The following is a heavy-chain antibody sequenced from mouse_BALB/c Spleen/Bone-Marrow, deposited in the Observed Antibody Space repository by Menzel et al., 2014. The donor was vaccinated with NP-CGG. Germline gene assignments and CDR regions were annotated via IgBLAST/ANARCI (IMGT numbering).Heavy chain of an antibody. CDR1: GFSLTNYG. Sequence: VQLQQSGPSLVQPSQSLSITCTVSGFSLTNYGIYWVRQSPGKGLEWLGVIWRGGTTDYNAAFMSRLSITKGNSKSQVFSKMNSLQADDTAIYYCAKGHYGSSPFAYWGQGTLVTVSA. CDR3: AKGHYGSSPFAY. J-gene: IGHJ3*01. V-gene: IGHV2-5-1*01. D-gene: IGHD1-1*01. CDR2: IWRGGTT.